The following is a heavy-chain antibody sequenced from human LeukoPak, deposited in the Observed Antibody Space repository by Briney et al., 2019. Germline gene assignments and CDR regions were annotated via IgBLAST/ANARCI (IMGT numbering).Heavy chain of an antibody. CDR2: IKQDGSET. J-gene: IGHJ4*02. D-gene: IGHD6-13*01. CDR1: GFIFNTHW. Sequence: GGSLRLSCAASGFIFNTHWMNWVRQAPGKGLEWVANIKQDGSETFYLDSVRGRFIISRDNAKNSLYLQMNSLRAEDTAVYYCARDPDSSSWTFDYWGQGTLVTVSS. CDR3: ARDPDSSSWTFDY. V-gene: IGHV3-7*01.